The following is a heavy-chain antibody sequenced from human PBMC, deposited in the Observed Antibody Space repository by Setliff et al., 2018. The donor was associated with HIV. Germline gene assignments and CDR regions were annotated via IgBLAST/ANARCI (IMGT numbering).Heavy chain of an antibody. D-gene: IGHD1-7*01. V-gene: IGHV4-34*01. CDR2: INHSGST. CDR1: GGSFSGYY. Sequence: SETLSLTCAVYGGSFSGYYWSWIRQPPGRGLEWIGEINHSGSTNYNPSLKSRVTISVDTSKNQFSLKLSSVTAADTAVYYCARDRHTWSYGKNYMDVWGKGTTVTVSS. CDR3: ARDRHTWSYGKNYMDV. J-gene: IGHJ6*03.